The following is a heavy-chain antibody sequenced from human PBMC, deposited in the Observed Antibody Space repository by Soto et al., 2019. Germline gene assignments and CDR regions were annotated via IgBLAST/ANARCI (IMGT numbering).Heavy chain of an antibody. D-gene: IGHD3-10*01. CDR3: APHYYGSGSFWKGP. Sequence: GASVKVSCKASGGTFSSYAISWVRQAPGQGLEWMGGIIPIFGTANYAQKFQGRVTITADKSTSTAYMELSSLRSEDTAVYYCAPHYYGSGSFWKGPWGQGTLVTVSS. V-gene: IGHV1-69*06. CDR2: IIPIFGTA. CDR1: GGTFSSYA. J-gene: IGHJ5*02.